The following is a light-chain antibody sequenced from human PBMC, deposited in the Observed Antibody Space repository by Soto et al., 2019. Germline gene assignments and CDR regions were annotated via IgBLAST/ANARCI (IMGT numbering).Light chain of an antibody. V-gene: IGKV3-15*01. J-gene: IGKJ1*01. CDR1: QSVSSN. CDR3: QQYTNWPRT. Sequence: EIVMTQSPAPLSVSPGERATLSCRASQSVSSNLAWYQQKPGQAPRLLIYDASTRATGIPARFSGSGSGTEFTLTISSLQSEDFAVYFCQQYTNWPRTFGQGTKVEIK. CDR2: DAS.